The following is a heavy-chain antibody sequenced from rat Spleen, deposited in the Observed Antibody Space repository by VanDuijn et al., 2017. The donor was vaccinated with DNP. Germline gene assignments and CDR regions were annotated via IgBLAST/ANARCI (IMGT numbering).Heavy chain of an antibody. CDR3: VSPDYYDGSYPFF. J-gene: IGHJ1*01. Sequence: EVQLVESGGDLVQPGRSLKLSCVASGFTFSDYAMAWVRQAPKKGLEWVATINYDGTRTYYRDSVKGRFTISRDNAKSTLYLQMNSLRSEDMATYYCVSPDYYDGSYPFFWGPGTMVTVSS. V-gene: IGHV5-7*01. D-gene: IGHD1-12*02. CDR1: GFTFSDYA. CDR2: INYDGTRT.